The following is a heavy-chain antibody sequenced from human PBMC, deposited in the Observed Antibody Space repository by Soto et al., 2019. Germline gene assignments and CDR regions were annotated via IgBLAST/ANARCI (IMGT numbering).Heavy chain of an antibody. CDR3: ASAYYVSLYGMHS. V-gene: IGHV1-18*01. J-gene: IGHJ6*02. Sequence: APVKVSCKASGYTYTRDRISCVRHTPGQGLEWMGWISAYNGNTNYAQKLQGRVTMTTDTSTSTAYMELRSLRSDDTAVYYCASAYYVSLYGMHSCGPGPPVT. CDR1: GYTYTRDR. CDR2: ISAYNGNT. D-gene: IGHD3-10*02.